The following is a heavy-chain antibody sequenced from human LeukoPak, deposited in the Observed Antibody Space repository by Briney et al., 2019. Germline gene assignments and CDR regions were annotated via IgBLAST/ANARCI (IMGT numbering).Heavy chain of an antibody. CDR2: VDHSGAT. Sequence: PSGTLSLTCAVSGGSISGDNWWSWVRQSPGEGLEWIGEVDHSGATNYNPSLKSRVTISEDKSKNQFSLKMNSVTAADTAVYYCVKGHRGGWLDFDSWGQGTQVTVSS. D-gene: IGHD2-15*01. CDR3: VKGHRGGWLDFDS. J-gene: IGHJ4*02. CDR1: GGSISGDNW. V-gene: IGHV4-4*02.